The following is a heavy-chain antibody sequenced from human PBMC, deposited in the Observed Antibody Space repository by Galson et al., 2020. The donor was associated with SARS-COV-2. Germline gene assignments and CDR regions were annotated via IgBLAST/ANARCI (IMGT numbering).Heavy chain of an antibody. CDR1: GCTISSYY. Sequence: ETSETLSLSCTASGCTISSYYWSWIRQPPGKGLEWIGYIYYSGSTNYNPSLKSRVTISVDTSKNQFPLKLRSVTAADTAVYYCARDCSSTSCYDYGMDVWGQGTTVTVSS. CDR3: ARDCSSTSCYDYGMDV. D-gene: IGHD2-2*01. V-gene: IGHV4-59*01. J-gene: IGHJ6*02. CDR2: IYYSGST.